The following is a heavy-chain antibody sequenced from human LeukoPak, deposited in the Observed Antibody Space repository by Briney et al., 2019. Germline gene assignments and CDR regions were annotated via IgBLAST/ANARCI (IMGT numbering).Heavy chain of an antibody. V-gene: IGHV4-59*01. D-gene: IGHD2-15*01. CDR2: IYNSGST. Sequence: SETLSLTCTVSGGSISSYYWSWLRQPPGKGLEWIGYIYNSGSTNYNPSLKSRVTISVDTSKHQFSLKLNSVTAADTAVYYCARDSSLYCSGGSCYQYFQHWGQGTLVTVSS. CDR3: ARDSSLYCSGGSCYQYFQH. J-gene: IGHJ1*01. CDR1: GGSISSYY.